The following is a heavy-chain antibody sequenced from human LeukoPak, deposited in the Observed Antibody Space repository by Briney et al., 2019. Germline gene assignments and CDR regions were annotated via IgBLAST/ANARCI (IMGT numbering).Heavy chain of an antibody. Sequence: SVKVSRKASGGTFSSYAISWVRQAPGQGLEWMGGIIPIFGTANYAQKFQGRVTITADESTSTAYMELSSLRSEDTAVYYCARGEMATISFDYWGQGTLVTVSS. CDR2: IIPIFGTA. V-gene: IGHV1-69*13. D-gene: IGHD5-24*01. J-gene: IGHJ4*02. CDR3: ARGEMATISFDY. CDR1: GGTFSSYA.